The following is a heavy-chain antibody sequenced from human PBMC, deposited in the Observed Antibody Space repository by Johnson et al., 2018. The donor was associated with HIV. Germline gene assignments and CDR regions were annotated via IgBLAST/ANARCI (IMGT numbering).Heavy chain of an antibody. CDR1: GFTFDDYG. CDR3: VRGGLGYQNFHDAFDM. V-gene: IGHV3-20*04. Sequence: VQVVESGGGVVRPGGSLRLSCAASGFTFDDYGMSWVRQAPGKGLEWVSGINWNGGRTVYADSVKGRLTISRDNAKNSLYLQMNSLRAEDTALYYCVRGGLGYQNFHDAFDMWGQGTVVTLSS. J-gene: IGHJ3*02. CDR2: INWNGGRT. D-gene: IGHD2-2*01.